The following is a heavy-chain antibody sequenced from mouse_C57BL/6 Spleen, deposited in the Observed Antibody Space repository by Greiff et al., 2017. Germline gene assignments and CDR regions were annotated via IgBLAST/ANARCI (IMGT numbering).Heavy chain of an antibody. CDR1: GYTFTGYW. Sequence: VKLVESGAELMKPGASVKLSCKATGYTFTGYWIEWVKQRPGHGLEWIGEILPGSGSTNYNEKFKGKATLTADTSSNTAYMQLSSLTTEDSGINYCARRENYLRGRDYFDYWGQGTTVTVSA. J-gene: IGHJ2*01. CDR3: ARRENYLRGRDYFDY. V-gene: IGHV1-9*01. CDR2: ILPGSGST. D-gene: IGHD5-1*01.